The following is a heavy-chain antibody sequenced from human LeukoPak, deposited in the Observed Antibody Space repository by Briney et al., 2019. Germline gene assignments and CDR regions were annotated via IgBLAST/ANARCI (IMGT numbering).Heavy chain of an antibody. V-gene: IGHV3-11*01. Sequence: SGGSLRLSYAASGFSSSDYYMSWIRQPPGKGLEWVSYISSSDSTIYYADSVKGRFTISRDNAKNSLYLQMNSLRAEDTAVYYCVRESGYSFDYWGQGSLVTVSS. CDR3: VRESGYSFDY. J-gene: IGHJ4*02. CDR2: ISSSDSTI. D-gene: IGHD3-3*01. CDR1: GFSSSDYY.